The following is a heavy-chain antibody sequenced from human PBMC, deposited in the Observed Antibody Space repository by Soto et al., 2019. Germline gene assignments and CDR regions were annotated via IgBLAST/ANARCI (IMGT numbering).Heavy chain of an antibody. V-gene: IGHV4-59*01. Sequence: PSETLSLTCTVSGGSISSYYWSWIRQPPGKGLEWIGYIYYSGSTNYNPSLKSRVTISVDTSKNQFSLKLSSVTAADTAVYYCAKGRAAPLLFDYWGQGTLVTVSS. CDR3: AKGRAAPLLFDY. CDR1: GGSISSYY. D-gene: IGHD6-6*01. J-gene: IGHJ4*02. CDR2: IYYSGST.